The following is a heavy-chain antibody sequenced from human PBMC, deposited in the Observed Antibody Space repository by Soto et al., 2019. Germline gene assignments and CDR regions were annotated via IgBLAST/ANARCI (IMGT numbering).Heavy chain of an antibody. J-gene: IGHJ5*02. CDR3: ARGESGYSGYANWFDP. Sequence: SETLSLTCAVYGGSFSGYYWSWIRQPPGKGLEWIGEINHSGSTNYNPSLKSRVTISVDTSKNQFSPKLSSVTAADTAVYYCARGESGYSGYANWFDPWGQGTLVTSPQ. V-gene: IGHV4-34*01. CDR1: GGSFSGYY. CDR2: INHSGST. D-gene: IGHD5-12*01.